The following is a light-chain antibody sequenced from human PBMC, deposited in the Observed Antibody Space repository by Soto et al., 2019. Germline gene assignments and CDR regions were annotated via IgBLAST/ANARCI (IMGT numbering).Light chain of an antibody. CDR2: SNN. CDR3: AAWDDSLNGQGV. CDR1: RPNIGSNT. J-gene: IGLJ2*01. V-gene: IGLV1-44*01. Sequence: QSVLTQPPSASGTPGQRVTISCSGSRPNIGSNTVNWYQQLPGTAPRLLIYSNNQRPSGVPDRFSGSKSGTSASLAISGLQSEDEADYYCAAWDDSLNGQGVFGGGTKLTVL.